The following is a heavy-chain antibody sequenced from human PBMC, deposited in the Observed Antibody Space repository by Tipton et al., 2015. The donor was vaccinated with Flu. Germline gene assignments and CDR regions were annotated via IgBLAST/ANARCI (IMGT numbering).Heavy chain of an antibody. J-gene: IGHJ3*02. Sequence: LRLSCAVNGGSFSGNYWNWIRQPPGKGLEWIGEINPSGSTIYNPSLKSRVTISLDTSKNQFSLRLSSVTAADTAVYYCARKGGSRPNDAFDIWGQGTMVTVSS. CDR2: INPSGST. D-gene: IGHD2-15*01. V-gene: IGHV4-34*01. CDR1: GGSFSGNY. CDR3: ARKGGSRPNDAFDI.